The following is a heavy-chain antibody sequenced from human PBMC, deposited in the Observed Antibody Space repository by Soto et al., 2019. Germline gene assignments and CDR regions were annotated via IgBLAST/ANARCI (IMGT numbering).Heavy chain of an antibody. V-gene: IGHV1-69*02. CDR2: IIPILGIA. CDR3: ARAEYYASGYFDL. D-gene: IGHD3-10*01. Sequence: QVQLVQSGAEVKKPGSSVNVSCKASGGTFGIYTISWVRQAPGQGLEWMGRIIPILGIANYAQQFQGRVTITADKSAGTAYIELSSLRSEDTAVYYCARAEYYASGYFDLWGRGTLVTVSS. J-gene: IGHJ2*01. CDR1: GGTFGIYT.